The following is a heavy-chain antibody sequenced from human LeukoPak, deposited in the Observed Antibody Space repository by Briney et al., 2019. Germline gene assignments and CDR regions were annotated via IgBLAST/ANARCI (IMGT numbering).Heavy chain of an antibody. CDR2: ISGSGGST. J-gene: IGHJ4*02. D-gene: IGHD6-19*01. V-gene: IGHV3-23*01. Sequence: GGSLRLSCAASGFTFSSYAMSWVLQAPGKGLEWVSAISGSGGSTYYADSVKGRFTISRDNSKNTLYLQMNSLRAEDTAVYYCAKDDAYSSGWFRYWGQGTLVTVSS. CDR3: AKDDAYSSGWFRY. CDR1: GFTFSSYA.